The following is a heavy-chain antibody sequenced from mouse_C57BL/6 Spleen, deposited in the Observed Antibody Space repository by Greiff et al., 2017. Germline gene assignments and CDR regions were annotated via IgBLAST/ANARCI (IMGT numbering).Heavy chain of an antibody. Sequence: QVQLQQPGAELVKPGASVKLSCKASGYTFTSYWMHWVKQRPGQGLEWIGMIHPNSGSTNYNEKFKSKATLTVDKSSSTAYMQLSSLTSEDSAVYYCAASGSSFYSAMDYWGQGTSVTVSS. CDR2: IHPNSGST. CDR3: AASGSSFYSAMDY. V-gene: IGHV1-64*01. D-gene: IGHD1-1*01. J-gene: IGHJ4*01. CDR1: GYTFTSYW.